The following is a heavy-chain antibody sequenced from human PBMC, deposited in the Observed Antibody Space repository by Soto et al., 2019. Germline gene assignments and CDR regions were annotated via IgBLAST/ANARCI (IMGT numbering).Heavy chain of an antibody. D-gene: IGHD3-22*01. CDR2: IKGEADGGTT. Sequence: PGGSLRLSCAASGFTISNAWMSWVRQAPGKGLEWVGRIKGEADGGTTDYAAPVKGRITISRDHSKDTLYLQMNSLKTEDTAVYYCTTGLSNGYYNFDYWGQGTPVTVSS. V-gene: IGHV3-15*01. J-gene: IGHJ4*02. CDR3: TTGLSNGYYNFDY. CDR1: GFTISNAW.